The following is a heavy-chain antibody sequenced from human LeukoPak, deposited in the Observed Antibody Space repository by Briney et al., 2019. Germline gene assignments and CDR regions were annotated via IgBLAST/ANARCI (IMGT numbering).Heavy chain of an antibody. V-gene: IGHV3-21*01. CDR3: AKDSWLQFHY. CDR2: ISTSSIYI. D-gene: IGHD5-24*01. J-gene: IGHJ4*02. CDR1: GFTFSAYS. Sequence: PRGSLRLSCAASGFTFSAYSMNWVRQAPGKGLEGVSSISTSSIYIYYADSMKGRFTISRDNARNSLYLQMNSLRAEDTAVYYCAKDSWLQFHYWGQGTLVTVSS.